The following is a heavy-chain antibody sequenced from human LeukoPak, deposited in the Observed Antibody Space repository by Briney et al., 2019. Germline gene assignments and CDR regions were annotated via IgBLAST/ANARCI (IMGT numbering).Heavy chain of an antibody. Sequence: HPGGSLRLSCAASGFTISSYAMTWVRQAPGRGLEWVSVIGPSGGDIIYADSVKGRFTISRDNSANTLYLQMNSLRAEDTAVYYCAKYCGGDCFRNFDPWGQGTLVTVSS. CDR1: GFTISSYA. CDR2: IGPSGGDI. CDR3: AKYCGGDCFRNFDP. D-gene: IGHD2-21*02. V-gene: IGHV3-23*01. J-gene: IGHJ5*02.